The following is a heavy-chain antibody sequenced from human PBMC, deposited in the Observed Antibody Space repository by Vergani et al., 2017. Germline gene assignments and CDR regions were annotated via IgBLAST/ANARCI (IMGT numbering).Heavy chain of an antibody. CDR2: ICHTEDT. D-gene: IGHD2-2*02. V-gene: IGHV4-4*03. J-gene: IGHJ4*02. CDR1: GVSRSSNNC. CDR3: ATIGYRRWGYYFDY. Sequence: QVQLQESGPGLVKPPGTLSLTCAVSGVSRSSNNCWTWVRPPPGKGLEWIGEICHTEDTKYSPSLKSRVTVSVDESRNLFSLRLNSVTAADTAVYYCATIGYRRWGYYFDYWGQGILVTVSS.